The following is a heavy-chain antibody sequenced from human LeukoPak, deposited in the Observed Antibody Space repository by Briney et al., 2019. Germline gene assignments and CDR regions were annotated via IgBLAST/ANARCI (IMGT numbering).Heavy chain of an antibody. CDR1: GGSISSYY. D-gene: IGHD3-22*01. J-gene: IGHJ4*02. CDR2: MYYSGNT. Sequence: SETLSLTCTVSGGSISSYYWSWIRQPPGKGLEWIGSMYYSGNTYNSPSLKSRVTISVDTSKNQFSLKLSSVTAADTAVYYCARHNYFDGSGYYSPFGYWGQGTLITVSS. V-gene: IGHV4-59*05. CDR3: ARHNYFDGSGYYSPFGY.